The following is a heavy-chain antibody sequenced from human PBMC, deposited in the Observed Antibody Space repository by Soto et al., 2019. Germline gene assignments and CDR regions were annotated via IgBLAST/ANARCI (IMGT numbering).Heavy chain of an antibody. D-gene: IGHD2-8*02. CDR1: GGSFSSGGYY. CDR2: IYYSGST. Sequence: QLQLQESGPGLVKPSQTLSLACTVSGGSFSSGGYYWSWIRQLPGKGLEWIGYIYYSGSTYYNPSLKSRFTISLDTSKNQFSLKLSSVTAADTSVYYRARATSFSGHPGYWGQGTLVTVSS. V-gene: IGHV4-31*03. CDR3: ARATSFSGHPGY. J-gene: IGHJ4*02.